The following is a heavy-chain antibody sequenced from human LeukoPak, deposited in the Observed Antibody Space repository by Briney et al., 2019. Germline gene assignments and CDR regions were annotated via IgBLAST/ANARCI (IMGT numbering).Heavy chain of an antibody. Sequence: PSETLSLTCTVSGGSISSYYWSWIRQPPGKGLEWIGYIYYSGTTNYNPSLKSRVTISVETSKNQFSLKLNSVTAADTAVYYCARLLSPTADTTLYYFDSWGQGTLVTVSS. CDR3: ARLLSPTADTTLYYFDS. V-gene: IGHV4-59*08. J-gene: IGHJ4*02. CDR2: IYYSGTT. D-gene: IGHD2-21*02. CDR1: GGSISSYY.